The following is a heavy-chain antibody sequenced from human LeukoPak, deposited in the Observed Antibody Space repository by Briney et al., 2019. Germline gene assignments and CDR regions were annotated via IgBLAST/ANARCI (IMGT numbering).Heavy chain of an antibody. V-gene: IGHV3-7*01. CDR2: IKEDGSEK. J-gene: IGHJ4*02. Sequence: GGSLRLSCAASGFTFSNYWMTWVRQAPGTGLKWVANIKEDGSEKYYVDSVKGRFTISRDNAKNSLYLQMNSLRAEDTALYYCARGGPTGALDYWGQGTLVTVSS. CDR1: GFTFSNYW. CDR3: ARGGPTGALDY. D-gene: IGHD7-27*01.